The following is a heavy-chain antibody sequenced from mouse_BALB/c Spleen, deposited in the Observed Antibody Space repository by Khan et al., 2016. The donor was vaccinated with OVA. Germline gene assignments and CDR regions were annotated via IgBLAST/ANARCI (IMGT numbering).Heavy chain of an antibody. CDR2: IYPGSDRT. V-gene: IGHV1-77*01. CDR1: GYTFTDYV. J-gene: IGHJ3*01. CDR3: ARAGWDVFAY. D-gene: IGHD4-1*01. Sequence: QVQLQQSGPELVKPGASVKMSCKASGYTFTDYVMNWVKQRNGQGLEWIGQIYPGSDRTYYNEKFKGKATLTADRFSSTAYMQLSNLTSEDSAVYFCARAGWDVFAYWGQGNLVTVSA.